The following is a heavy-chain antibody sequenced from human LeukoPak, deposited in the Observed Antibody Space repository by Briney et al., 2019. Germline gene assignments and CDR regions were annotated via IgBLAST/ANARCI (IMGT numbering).Heavy chain of an antibody. CDR3: ARAERTTNYDSSGYLDY. V-gene: IGHV4-59*06. J-gene: IGHJ4*02. CDR1: GGSISSYY. D-gene: IGHD3-22*01. CDR2: IYYSGST. Sequence: NTSETLSLTCTVSGGSISSYYWSWIRQPPGKGLEWIGYIYYSGSTYYNPSLKSRVTISVDTSKNQFSLKLSSVTAADTAVYYCARAERTTNYDSSGYLDYWGQGTLVTVSS.